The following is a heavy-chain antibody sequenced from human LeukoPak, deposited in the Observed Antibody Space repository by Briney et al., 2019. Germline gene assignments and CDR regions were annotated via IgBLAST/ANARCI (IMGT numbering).Heavy chain of an antibody. CDR1: GGSISSSNW. J-gene: IGHJ5*02. CDR2: IYHSGST. D-gene: IGHD1-26*01. Sequence: ASETLSLTCAVSGGSISSSNWWSWVRQPPGKGLEWIGEIYHSGSTNYNPSLKSRVTISVDKSKNQFSLKLSSVTAADTAVYYCAKDPGGSYYSRWFDPWGQGTLVTVSS. V-gene: IGHV4-4*02. CDR3: AKDPGGSYYSRWFDP.